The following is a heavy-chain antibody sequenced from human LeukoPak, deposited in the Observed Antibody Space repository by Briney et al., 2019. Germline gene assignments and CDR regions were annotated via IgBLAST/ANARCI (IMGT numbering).Heavy chain of an antibody. CDR1: GFTFNNYA. Sequence: GGSLRLSCAASGFTFNNYAMTWVSQAPGKGLEWVSAISGNGGNTYYADSVKGRFTISRDIFKNTLYLQMNSLRAEDTAVYHCVKSAGKDGYRDVFDIWGQGTVVTVSS. D-gene: IGHD5-24*01. CDR2: ISGNGGNT. CDR3: VKSAGKDGYRDVFDI. V-gene: IGHV3-23*01. J-gene: IGHJ3*02.